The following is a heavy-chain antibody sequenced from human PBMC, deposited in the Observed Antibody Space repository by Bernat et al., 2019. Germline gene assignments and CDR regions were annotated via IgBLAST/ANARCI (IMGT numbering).Heavy chain of an antibody. D-gene: IGHD3-10*01. J-gene: IGHJ5*02. Sequence: QVQLVQSGAEVKKPGSSVKVSCKASGGPFSSYAISWVRQAPGQGLDWMGGIIPIFGTANYAQKFQGRVTITADESTSTAYMELSSLRSEDTAVYYCARDHGSGSYRFFDPWGQGTLVTVSS. CDR2: IIPIFGTA. CDR1: GGPFSSYA. CDR3: ARDHGSGSYRFFDP. V-gene: IGHV1-69*12.